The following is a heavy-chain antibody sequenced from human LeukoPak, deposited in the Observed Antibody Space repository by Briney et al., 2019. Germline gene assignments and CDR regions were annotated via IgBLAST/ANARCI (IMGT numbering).Heavy chain of an antibody. CDR3: ARDGGQQMEKFDY. Sequence: PGVSLRLSCVASGFTFSTYGMHWVRQAPGKGLEGVALIWYDGNYKYYADSVKGRFTISRDNSKNTLYLQMNSLRVEDTAVYYCARDGGQQMEKFDYWGQGTLVTVSS. CDR1: GFTFSTYG. D-gene: IGHD6-13*01. V-gene: IGHV3-33*01. CDR2: IWYDGNYK. J-gene: IGHJ4*02.